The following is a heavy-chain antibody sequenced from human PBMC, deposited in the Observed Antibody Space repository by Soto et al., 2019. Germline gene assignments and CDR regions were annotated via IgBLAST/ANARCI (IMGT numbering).Heavy chain of an antibody. CDR2: IKQDGSEK. J-gene: IGHJ5*02. D-gene: IGHD6-19*01. V-gene: IGHV3-7*05. Sequence: PGGSLRLSWAASGFTFSSYWMSWVRQAPGKGLEWVANIKQDGSEKYYVDSVKGRFTISRDNAKNSLYLQMNSLRAEDTAVYYCARGIKQWLVRNWFDPWGQGTLVTVSS. CDR3: ARGIKQWLVRNWFDP. CDR1: GFTFSSYW.